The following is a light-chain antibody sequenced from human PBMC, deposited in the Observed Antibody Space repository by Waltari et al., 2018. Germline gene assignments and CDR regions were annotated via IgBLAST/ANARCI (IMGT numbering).Light chain of an antibody. J-gene: IGKJ1*01. CDR2: GAS. CDR1: QSVGRS. V-gene: IGKV3-20*01. CDR3: QHYVRLPAT. Sequence: EIVLTQSPGPLSLSQGERATLPCRASQSVGRSLAWYQQKPGQAPRLLIYGASNRAAGIPDRFSGSGSGTDFSLTISRLEPEDFVVYYCQHYVRLPATFGQGTKVEIK.